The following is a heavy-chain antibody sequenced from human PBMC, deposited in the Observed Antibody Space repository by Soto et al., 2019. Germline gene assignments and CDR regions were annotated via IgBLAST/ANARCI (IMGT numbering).Heavy chain of an antibody. CDR2: INHSGST. J-gene: IGHJ5*02. CDR3: ARGEIWSGYYISFDP. CDR1: GGSFSGYY. D-gene: IGHD3-3*01. Sequence: SETLSLTCAVYGGSFSGYYWSWIRQPPGKGLEWIGEINHSGSTNYNPSLKSRVTISVDTSKNQFSLKLSSVTAADTAVYYCARGEIWSGYYISFDPWGQGTLVTVSS. V-gene: IGHV4-34*01.